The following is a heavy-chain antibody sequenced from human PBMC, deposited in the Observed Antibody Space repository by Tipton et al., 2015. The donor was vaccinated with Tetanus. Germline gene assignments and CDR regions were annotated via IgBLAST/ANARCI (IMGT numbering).Heavy chain of an antibody. CDR3: ARAVRGRDVFDL. V-gene: IGHV3-9*01. CDR2: ISWNGGSI. Sequence: SLRLSCAASGFIFDNYAMHWVRQVPGKGLEWVAGISWNGGSIDYADSVKGRFTISRDNANKSLYVQMDSLRPEDTALYYCARAVRGRDVFDLWGQGTMVIVSS. CDR1: GFIFDNYA. J-gene: IGHJ3*01. D-gene: IGHD3-10*01.